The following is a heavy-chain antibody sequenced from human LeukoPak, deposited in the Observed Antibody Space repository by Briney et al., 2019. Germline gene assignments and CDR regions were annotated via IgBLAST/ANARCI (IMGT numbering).Heavy chain of an antibody. CDR1: GDSVSNNNW. V-gene: IGHV4-4*02. D-gene: IGHD2-21*02. CDR2: IYHSGST. J-gene: IGHJ4*02. CDR3: AREATYCLKY. Sequence: PSETLSLTCAVSGDSVSNNNWWSWVRQPPGKGLGWIGEIYHSGSTNYNPSLKSRVTISVDKSKNQFSLRLSSVTAADTAVYYCAREATYCLKYWGQGTLVTVSS.